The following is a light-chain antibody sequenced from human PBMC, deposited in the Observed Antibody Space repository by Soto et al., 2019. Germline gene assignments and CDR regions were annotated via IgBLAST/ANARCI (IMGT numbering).Light chain of an antibody. V-gene: IGKV3-20*01. J-gene: IGKJ4*01. CDR3: QQYGSSPLT. Sequence: EIVFTQSPGTLSFSPGERATLSCRAGESVSDNYLAWYQQRSGQAPRLVIYGASSRASAVPDRFSGSGSGADFTLTISRLEPEDFAVYYCQQYGSSPLTLGGGTKVDIK. CDR2: GAS. CDR1: ESVSDNY.